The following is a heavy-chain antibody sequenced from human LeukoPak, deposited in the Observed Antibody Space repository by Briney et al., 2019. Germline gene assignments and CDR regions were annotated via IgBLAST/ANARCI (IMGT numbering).Heavy chain of an antibody. V-gene: IGHV1-18*01. CDR1: GYRFATYA. J-gene: IGHJ4*02. CDR2: FNPENGNT. Sequence: ASVKVSCKTSGYRFATYAITWVRQAPGQGLEWMGWFNPENGNTNYAQKVQGRVTMTADTSTSTSYMELRSLRSDDTAVYYCAKDLYPYNYYDSSGYYDYWGQGTLVTVSS. CDR3: AKDLYPYNYYDSSGYYDY. D-gene: IGHD3-22*01.